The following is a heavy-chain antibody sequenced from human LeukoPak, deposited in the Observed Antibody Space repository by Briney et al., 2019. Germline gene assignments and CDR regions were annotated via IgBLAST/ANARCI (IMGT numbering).Heavy chain of an antibody. CDR1: GFTFSNYW. CDR2: IKQDGSEK. D-gene: IGHD3-3*01. CDR3: AGELRYYDFWSGFQDFDY. V-gene: IGHV3-7*01. Sequence: PGGSLRLSCAASGFTFSNYWMSWVRQAPGKGLEWVANIKQDGSEKYYVDSVKGRFTISRDNAKNSLYLQMNSLRAEDTAVYYCAGELRYYDFWSGFQDFDYWGQGTLVTVSS. J-gene: IGHJ4*02.